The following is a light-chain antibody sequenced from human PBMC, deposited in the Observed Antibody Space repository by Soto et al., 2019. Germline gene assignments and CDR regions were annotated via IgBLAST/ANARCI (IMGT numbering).Light chain of an antibody. J-gene: IGKJ1*01. CDR2: GAS. CDR3: QQYGSSLRT. Sequence: EIVLTQSPGTLSLSPGERATFSCRASQSVSSSYLAWYQQKPGQAPRLLIYGASSRATGIPDRFTGSGSGKEFTLDISRLEPDYFAVYYCQQYGSSLRTFGQVTKVDIK. CDR1: QSVSSSY. V-gene: IGKV3-20*01.